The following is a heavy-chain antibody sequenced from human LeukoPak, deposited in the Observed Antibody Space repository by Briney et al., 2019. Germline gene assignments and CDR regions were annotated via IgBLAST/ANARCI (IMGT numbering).Heavy chain of an antibody. D-gene: IGHD5-18*01. CDR2: ISYDGSNK. V-gene: IGHV3-30-3*01. Sequence: GGSLRLSCAASGFTFSSYAMPWVRQAPGKGLEWVAVISYDGSNKYYADSVKGRFTISRDNSKNTLYLQMNSLRAEDTAVYYCARAGGNVDTALDYWGQGTLVTVSS. CDR1: GFTFSSYA. CDR3: ARAGGNVDTALDY. J-gene: IGHJ4*02.